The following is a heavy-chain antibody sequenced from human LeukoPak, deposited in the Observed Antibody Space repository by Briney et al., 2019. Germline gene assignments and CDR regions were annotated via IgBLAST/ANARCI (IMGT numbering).Heavy chain of an antibody. D-gene: IGHD4-17*01. Sequence: GGSLRLSCAASGFSFSSSWMTWVRQAPGKGLEWVANMNQDGSAKGYVDSVKGRFTISRDNAKNSLYLQMNSLRAEDTAVYYCARDPAYGALHYWGQGTLVTVSS. CDR1: GFSFSSSW. CDR3: ARDPAYGALHY. CDR2: MNQDGSAK. J-gene: IGHJ4*02. V-gene: IGHV3-7*01.